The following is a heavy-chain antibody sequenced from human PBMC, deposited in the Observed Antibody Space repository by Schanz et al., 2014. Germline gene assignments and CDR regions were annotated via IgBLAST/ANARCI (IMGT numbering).Heavy chain of an antibody. CDR1: GFTFRGYA. V-gene: IGHV3-23*01. CDR3: AKGRFGELSAFDI. D-gene: IGHD3-10*01. J-gene: IGHJ3*02. CDR2: ISGRGGNT. Sequence: EVQLLESGGGLVQPGGSLRLSCAASGFTFRGYAMSWVRQAPGRGLEWVSIISGRGGNTYYADAVRGRFTISRDNSKTTVYLQMNSLRAEDTAVYYCAKGRFGELSAFDIWGQGTMVSVSS.